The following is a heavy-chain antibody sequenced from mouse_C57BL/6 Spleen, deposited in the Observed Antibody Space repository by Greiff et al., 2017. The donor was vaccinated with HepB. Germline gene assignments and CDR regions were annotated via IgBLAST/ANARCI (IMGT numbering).Heavy chain of an antibody. Sequence: DVKLVESGGGLVKPGGSLKLSCAASGFTFSSYTMSWVRQTPEKRLEWVATISGGGGNTYYPDSVKGRFTISRDNARNTMYLQMSSLRSEDTALYYCARQGKPYIDYWGQGTTLTVTS. D-gene: IGHD2-1*01. CDR3: ARQGKPYIDY. J-gene: IGHJ2*01. CDR2: ISGGGGNT. CDR1: GFTFSSYT. V-gene: IGHV5-9*01.